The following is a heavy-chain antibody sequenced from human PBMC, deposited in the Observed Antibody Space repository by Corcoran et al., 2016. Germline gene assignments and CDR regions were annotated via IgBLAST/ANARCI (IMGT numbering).Heavy chain of an antibody. V-gene: IGHV4-39*07. CDR3: ARGETGSGYFLFDY. CDR2: IYYSGST. Sequence: QLQLQESGPGLVKPSETLSLTCTVSGGSISSSSYYWGWIRQPPGQGLEWIGSIYYSGSTYYNPSLKSRVTISVDTSKNQFSLKLSSVTAADTAVYYCARGETGSGYFLFDYWGQGTLVTVSS. J-gene: IGHJ4*02. CDR1: GGSISSSSYY. D-gene: IGHD3-22*01.